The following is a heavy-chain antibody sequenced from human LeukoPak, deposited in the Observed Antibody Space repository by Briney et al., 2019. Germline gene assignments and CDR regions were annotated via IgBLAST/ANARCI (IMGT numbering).Heavy chain of an antibody. J-gene: IGHJ6*03. V-gene: IGHV3-33*07. CDR1: GFTFNSYA. CDR2: IWYDGSNK. D-gene: IGHD2-15*01. CDR3: TRARGWQPNYYYYYMDV. Sequence: GGSLRLSCIPSGFTFNSYAMFWVRQAPGKGLEWVSLIWYDGSNKYYADSVKGRFTVSRDNSKNTLYLQMNSLRAEDTAVYYCTRARGWQPNYYYYYMDVWGTGTTVTVSS.